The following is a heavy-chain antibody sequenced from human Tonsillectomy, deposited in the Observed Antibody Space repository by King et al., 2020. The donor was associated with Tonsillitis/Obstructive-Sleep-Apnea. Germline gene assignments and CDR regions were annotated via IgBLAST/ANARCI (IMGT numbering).Heavy chain of an antibody. Sequence: QLQESGPGLVKPSETLSLSCTVSGGSIRIDSYYWGWIRQPPGKGLEWIGIIYYSGDTYYDPSLKSRVTISVDTSRNQFSLELSSVTATDTAIYYCTRHLSDLHHYYYMDVWGKGTTVTVSS. CDR2: IYYSGDT. J-gene: IGHJ6*03. V-gene: IGHV4-39*01. CDR1: GGSIRIDSYY. CDR3: TRHLSDLHHYYYMDV.